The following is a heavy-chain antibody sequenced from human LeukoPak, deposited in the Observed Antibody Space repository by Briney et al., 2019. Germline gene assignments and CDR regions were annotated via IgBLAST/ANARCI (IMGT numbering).Heavy chain of an antibody. D-gene: IGHD6-13*01. CDR1: GFTFSSSW. Sequence: GSLRLSCAASGFTFSSSWMTWVRQAPGKGLEWVASINQDGGEIHYVDSVKGRFTISRDNAKNSLYLQMNSLRAEDTAVYYCVRGAYSSSWLNFDYWGQGTLVTVSS. CDR2: INQDGGEI. CDR3: VRGAYSSSWLNFDY. V-gene: IGHV3-7*04. J-gene: IGHJ4*02.